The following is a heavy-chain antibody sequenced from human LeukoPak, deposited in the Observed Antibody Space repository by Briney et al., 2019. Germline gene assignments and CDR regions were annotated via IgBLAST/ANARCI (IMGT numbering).Heavy chain of an antibody. V-gene: IGHV1-2*02. Sequence: ASVKVSCKASGYTFTGYYMHWVRQAPGQGPEWMGWINPNSGGTNYAQKFQGRVTMTRDTSISTAYMELSRLRSDDTAVYYCARGGSFLVRGVIIPDYYYYYMDVWGKGTTVTISS. J-gene: IGHJ6*03. D-gene: IGHD3-10*01. CDR3: ARGGSFLVRGVIIPDYYYYYMDV. CDR1: GYTFTGYY. CDR2: INPNSGGT.